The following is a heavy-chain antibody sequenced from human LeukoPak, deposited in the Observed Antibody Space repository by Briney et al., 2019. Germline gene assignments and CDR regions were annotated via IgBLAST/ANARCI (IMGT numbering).Heavy chain of an antibody. CDR3: ARDAHIPTSDPSY. V-gene: IGHV4-30-2*01. Sequence: KSSQTLSLTCTVSGGSISSGGYYWSWIRQPPGKGLEWIGYIYHSGSTYYNPSLKSRVTISVDRSKNQFSLKLSSVTAADTAVYYCARDAHIPTSDPSYWGQGTLVTVSS. CDR2: IYHSGST. CDR1: GGSISSGGYY. D-gene: IGHD2-21*01. J-gene: IGHJ4*02.